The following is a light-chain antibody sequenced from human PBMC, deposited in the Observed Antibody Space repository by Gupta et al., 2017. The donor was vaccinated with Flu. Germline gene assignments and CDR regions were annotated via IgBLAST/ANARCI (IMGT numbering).Light chain of an antibody. CDR3: QQSFSDHGT. Sequence: DIQMTQSPSSLSASVGDRVTITCRASQLISTYLNWYQHKPGQVPKLLIYTASTLQTGVPTRFSGRGYGTDFTLTSDRLQPEDFATYYCQQSFSDHGTFGHGTRVEVQ. J-gene: IGKJ1*01. CDR1: QLISTY. V-gene: IGKV1-39*01. CDR2: TAS.